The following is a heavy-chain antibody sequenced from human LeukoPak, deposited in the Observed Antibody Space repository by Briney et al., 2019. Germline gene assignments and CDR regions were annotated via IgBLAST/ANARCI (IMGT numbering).Heavy chain of an antibody. Sequence: PSETLSLTCTVSGGSISSYYWSWIRQPPGKGLEWIGSMYYSGNIYYNPSLKSRVTISVDTSKKQFSLKLSSVTAADTAVYYCARRYDFWSGYPPPLDYWGQGTLVTVSS. V-gene: IGHV4-59*04. CDR1: GGSISSYY. CDR2: MYYSGNI. D-gene: IGHD3-3*01. CDR3: ARRYDFWSGYPPPLDY. J-gene: IGHJ4*02.